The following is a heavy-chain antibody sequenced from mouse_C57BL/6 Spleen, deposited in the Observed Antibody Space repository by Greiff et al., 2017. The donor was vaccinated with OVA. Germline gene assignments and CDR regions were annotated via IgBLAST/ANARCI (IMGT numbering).Heavy chain of an antibody. J-gene: IGHJ3*01. V-gene: IGHV5-9*01. CDR3: ARHPPYYYGSSWFAY. Sequence: EVQRVESGGGLVKPGGSLKLSCAASGFTFSSYTMSWVRQTPEKRLEWVATISGGGGNTYYPDSVTGRFTIFSATDKPTLYLQMSSLRAEDTALYDCARHPPYYYGSSWFAYWGQGTLVTVSA. CDR2: ISGGGGNT. CDR1: GFTFSSYT. D-gene: IGHD1-1*01.